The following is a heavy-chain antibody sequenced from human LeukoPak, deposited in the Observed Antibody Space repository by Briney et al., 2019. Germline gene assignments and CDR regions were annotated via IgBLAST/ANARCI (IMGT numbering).Heavy chain of an antibody. Sequence: SETLSLTCAVSGGSISGGGYSWSWIRQPPGKGLEWIGYIYHSGSTYYNPSLKSRVTISVDRSKNQFSLKLSSVTAADTAVYYCARAGYGSGSYQFDYWGQGTLVTVSS. CDR3: ARAGYGSGSYQFDY. CDR1: GGSISGGGYS. CDR2: IYHSGST. D-gene: IGHD3-10*01. V-gene: IGHV4-30-2*01. J-gene: IGHJ4*02.